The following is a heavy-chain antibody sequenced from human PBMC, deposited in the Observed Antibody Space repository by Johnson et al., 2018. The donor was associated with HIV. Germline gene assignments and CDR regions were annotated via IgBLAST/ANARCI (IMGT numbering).Heavy chain of an antibody. CDR3: ARARVGYSFAGWGTDAFDI. CDR2: IRYDRSNR. V-gene: IGHV3-30*02. Sequence: QVQLVESGGGVVQPGGSLRLSCAASGFTFSSYAMHWVRQAPGKGLEWVAVIRYDRSNRYYADSGKGRFTISRDNSKNTLYLQMNSLRAEDTAVYYCARARVGYSFAGWGTDAFDIWGQGTMVTVSS. J-gene: IGHJ3*02. CDR1: GFTFSSYA. D-gene: IGHD5-18*01.